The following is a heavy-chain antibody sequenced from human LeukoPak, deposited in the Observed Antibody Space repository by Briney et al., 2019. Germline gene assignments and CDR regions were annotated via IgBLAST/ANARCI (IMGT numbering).Heavy chain of an antibody. V-gene: IGHV3-33*08. D-gene: IGHD2/OR15-2a*01. J-gene: IGHJ4*02. CDR1: GFTFSSYG. CDR3: AREGPRGNSQFDY. Sequence: PGGSLRLSCAASGFTFSSYGMHWVRQAPGKGLEWVALIWYDGSKKYYTDSVKGRLTISRDNSKDTLFLQMNGLRAEDTAVYYCAREGPRGNSQFDYWGQGTLVTVSS. CDR2: IWYDGSKK.